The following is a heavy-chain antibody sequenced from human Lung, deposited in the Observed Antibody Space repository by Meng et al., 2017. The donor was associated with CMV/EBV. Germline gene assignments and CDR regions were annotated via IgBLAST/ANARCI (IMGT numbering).Heavy chain of an antibody. D-gene: IGHD6-13*01. Sequence: SVXVSCKASGYTFISYGISWVRQAPGQGLEWMGWISAYNGNTNYAQQLQGRVTMTTDTSTSTAYMELRSLRSDDTAVYYCARLLAGTGNDFWGQGTLVTVSS. CDR1: GYTFISYG. V-gene: IGHV1-18*01. CDR3: ARLLAGTGNDF. CDR2: ISAYNGNT. J-gene: IGHJ4*02.